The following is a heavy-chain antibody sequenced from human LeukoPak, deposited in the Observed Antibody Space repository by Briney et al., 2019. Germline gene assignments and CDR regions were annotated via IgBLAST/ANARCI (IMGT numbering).Heavy chain of an antibody. J-gene: IGHJ6*03. Sequence: ASVKVSCKASGYTFTGYYMHWVRQAPGQGLEWMGWINPNSGGTNYARKFQGRVTMTRDTSISTAYMELSRLRSDDTAVHYCARDLTPYYYGSGSYYMDVWGKGTTVTVSS. CDR2: INPNSGGT. CDR3: ARDLTPYYYGSGSYYMDV. V-gene: IGHV1-2*02. D-gene: IGHD3-10*01. CDR1: GYTFTGYY.